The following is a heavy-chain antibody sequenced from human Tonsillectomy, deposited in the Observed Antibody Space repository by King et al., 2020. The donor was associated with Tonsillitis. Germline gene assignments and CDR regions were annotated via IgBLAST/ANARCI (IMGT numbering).Heavy chain of an antibody. V-gene: IGHV1-46*01. Sequence: QLVQSGAEVKKPGASVKVSCKASGYTFTSYYMHWVRQAPGQGLEWMGIINPSGGSTSYAQKFQGRVTMNRDTSTSTVYMELSSLRSEDTAVYYCAPGRGVVAAAGPGEGWGQGTLVTVSS. CDR1: GYTFTSYY. CDR3: APGRGVVAAAGPGEG. J-gene: IGHJ4*02. CDR2: INPSGGST. D-gene: IGHD6-13*01.